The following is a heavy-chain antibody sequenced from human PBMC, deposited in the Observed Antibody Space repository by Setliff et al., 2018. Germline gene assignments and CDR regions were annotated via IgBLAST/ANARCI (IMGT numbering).Heavy chain of an antibody. J-gene: IGHJ4*02. V-gene: IGHV3-7*03. Sequence: GGSLRLSCAASGFTFSSYWMSWVRQAPGKGLEWVANIKQDGSEKYYVDSVKGRFTISRDNTENSLYLQMNSLRVEDTAFYYCARDPHFDSWGQGTLVTVSS. CDR3: ARDPHFDS. CDR1: GFTFSSYW. CDR2: IKQDGSEK.